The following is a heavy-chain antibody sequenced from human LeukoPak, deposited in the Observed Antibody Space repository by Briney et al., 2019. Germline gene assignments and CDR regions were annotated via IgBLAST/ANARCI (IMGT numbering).Heavy chain of an antibody. CDR2: INPNSGGT. V-gene: IGHV1-2*06. Sequence: GASVKVSCKASGYTFTGYYMHWVRQAPGQGLERMGRINPNSGGTNYAQKFQGRVTMTRDTSISTAYMELSRLRSDDTAVYYCARSGITIFGVVKVFDYWGQGTLVTVSS. CDR3: ARSGITIFGVVKVFDY. J-gene: IGHJ4*02. D-gene: IGHD3-3*01. CDR1: GYTFTGYY.